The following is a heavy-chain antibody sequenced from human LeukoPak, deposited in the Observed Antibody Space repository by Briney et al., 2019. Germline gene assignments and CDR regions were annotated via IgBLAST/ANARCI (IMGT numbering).Heavy chain of an antibody. CDR1: GYTFTGHY. V-gene: IGHV1-2*02. Sequence: ASVKVSCKASGYTFTGHYMHWVRQAPGQSLEFMGWINPKTGGTHYAQNFQGRVTMTRDTSISTAYMELSRLTSDDTAVYYCTRGGRYFMDWFDRWGQGTLVTVSS. J-gene: IGHJ5*02. D-gene: IGHD2-21*01. CDR3: TRGGRYFMDWFDR. CDR2: INPKTGGT.